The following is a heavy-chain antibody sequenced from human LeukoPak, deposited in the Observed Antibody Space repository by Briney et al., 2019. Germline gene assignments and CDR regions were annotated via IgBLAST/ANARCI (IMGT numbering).Heavy chain of an antibody. CDR1: GFTFSSYA. Sequence: GGSLRLSCAASGFTFSSYAMSWVRQAPGKGLEWASAISGSGGSTYYADSVKGRFTISRDNSKNTLYLQMNSLRAEDTAVYYCAKGNVDIVATTDWGQGTLVTVSS. CDR3: AKGNVDIVATTD. V-gene: IGHV3-23*01. CDR2: ISGSGGST. D-gene: IGHD5-12*01. J-gene: IGHJ4*02.